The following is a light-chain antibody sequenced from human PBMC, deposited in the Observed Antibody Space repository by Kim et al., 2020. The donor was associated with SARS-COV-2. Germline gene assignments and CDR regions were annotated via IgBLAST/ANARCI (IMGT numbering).Light chain of an antibody. J-gene: IGKJ5*01. V-gene: IGKV3-11*01. Sequence: SLSPGERATLSCRASQTLSSALPWYQPNPGQAPRLLIYDASNRATGIPARFSGSGSGTDFTLTISSLEPEDFAVYYCQQRSNLITFGQGTRLEIK. CDR3: QQRSNLIT. CDR1: QTLSSA. CDR2: DAS.